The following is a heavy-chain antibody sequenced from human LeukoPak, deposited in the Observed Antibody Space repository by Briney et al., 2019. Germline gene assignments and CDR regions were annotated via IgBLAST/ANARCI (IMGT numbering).Heavy chain of an antibody. CDR1: GFTYTSYT. D-gene: IGHD4-23*01. V-gene: IGHV3-21*01. CDR3: ARTYGGNSCFDY. J-gene: IGHJ4*02. Sequence: GGSLRLSCAASGFTYTSYTMSWARQAPGKGLEWVSAISSSSSYIYYADSVTGRFTISRDNAKNSLYLQMNSLRAEDTAVYYCARTYGGNSCFDYWGQGTLVTVSS. CDR2: ISSSSSYI.